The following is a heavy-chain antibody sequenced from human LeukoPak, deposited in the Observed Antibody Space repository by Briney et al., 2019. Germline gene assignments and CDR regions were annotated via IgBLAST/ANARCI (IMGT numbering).Heavy chain of an antibody. V-gene: IGHV1-69*05. CDR1: GGTFNSYA. D-gene: IGHD3-9*01. CDR3: ARAKVSYYDILTGYSPQYYYYYMDV. Sequence: SVKVSCKASGGTFNSYAISWVRQAPGQGLEWMGGIIPIFGTTNYARKFRGRVTMTTDTSTSTAYMELRSLRSDDTAVYYCARAKVSYYDILTGYSPQYYYYYMDVWGKGTTVTISS. CDR2: IIPIFGTT. J-gene: IGHJ6*03.